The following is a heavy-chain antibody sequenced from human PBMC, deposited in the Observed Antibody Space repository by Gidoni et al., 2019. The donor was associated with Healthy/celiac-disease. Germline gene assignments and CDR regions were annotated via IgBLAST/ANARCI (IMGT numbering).Heavy chain of an antibody. J-gene: IGHJ6*02. CDR2: ISYDGSNK. CDR3: AKDRQAEYSSGWYVGGTFYYYYYGMDV. V-gene: IGHV3-30*18. CDR1: GFTFRSYG. Sequence: QVQLVESGGGVVRPGRSLRLSCAASGFTFRSYGMHWVRQDQGKGLEWVAVISYDGSNKYYADSVKGRFTISRDNSKNTLYLQMNSLRAEDTAVYYCAKDRQAEYSSGWYVGGTFYYYYYGMDVWGQGTTVTVSS. D-gene: IGHD6-19*01.